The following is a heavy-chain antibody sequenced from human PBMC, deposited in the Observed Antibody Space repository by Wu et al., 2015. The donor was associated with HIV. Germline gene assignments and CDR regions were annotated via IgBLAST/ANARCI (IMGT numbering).Heavy chain of an antibody. V-gene: IGHV1-46*03. CDR2: INPGIGST. Sequence: QVQLVQSGAEMKKPGASVNISCKASGYTFTAYYIHWVRQAPEQGLEWMGLINPGIGSTYYAEKFQGRVTMTRDTSTSTVNMQLGTLTSEDTAVYYCNRGMQGWVNDAFDIWGQGTVVTVSS. CDR1: GYTFTAYY. D-gene: IGHD2-21*01. CDR3: NRGMQGWVNDAFDI. J-gene: IGHJ3*02.